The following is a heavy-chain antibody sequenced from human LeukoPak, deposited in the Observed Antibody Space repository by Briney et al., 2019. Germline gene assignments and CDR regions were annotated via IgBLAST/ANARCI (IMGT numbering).Heavy chain of an antibody. Sequence: ASVKVSCKASGYTFTGYYMHWVRQAPGQGLEWMGWINPNSGGTNYAQKFQGRVTMTRDTSISTAYMELSRLRSDDTAVYYCARDWYSGNYYDSSGYAVFDYWGQGTLVTVSS. J-gene: IGHJ4*02. CDR1: GYTFTGYY. D-gene: IGHD3-22*01. V-gene: IGHV1-2*02. CDR3: ARDWYSGNYYDSSGYAVFDY. CDR2: INPNSGGT.